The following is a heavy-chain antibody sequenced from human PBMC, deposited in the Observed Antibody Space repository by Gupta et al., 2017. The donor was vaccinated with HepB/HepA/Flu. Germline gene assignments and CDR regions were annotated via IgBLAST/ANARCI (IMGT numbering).Heavy chain of an antibody. V-gene: IGHV4-39*01. CDR1: GSISSTHYN. Sequence: GSISSTHYNWGWIRQPPGKGLEWIATIYYTGTTYYNPSLRSRVAISIDTSKNQFSVKLTSVTAADTAVYYCARQEGYGKWSFDNWGQGTLVTVSA. CDR2: IYYTGTT. J-gene: IGHJ4*02. D-gene: IGHD5-12*01. CDR3: ARQEGYGKWSFDN.